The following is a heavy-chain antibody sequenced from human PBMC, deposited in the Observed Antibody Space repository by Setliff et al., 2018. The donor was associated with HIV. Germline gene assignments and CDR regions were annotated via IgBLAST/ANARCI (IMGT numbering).Heavy chain of an antibody. D-gene: IGHD3-10*01. CDR3: ARGVEGSGNYGFYYYYYYFDF. CDR2: VDPEDGET. V-gene: IGHV1-69-2*01. Sequence: ASVKVSCKASGYTFTDYYMHWVQQAPGKGLEWMGRVDPEDGETIYAEKFQGRVTITADTSTDTAYMELSSLRSEDTAVYYCARGVEGSGNYGFYYYYYYFDFWGQGTQVTVSS. J-gene: IGHJ4*02. CDR1: GYTFTDYY.